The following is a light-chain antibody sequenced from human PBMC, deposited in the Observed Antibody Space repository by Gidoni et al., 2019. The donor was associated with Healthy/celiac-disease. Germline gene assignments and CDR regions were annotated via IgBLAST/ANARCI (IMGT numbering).Light chain of an antibody. V-gene: IGLV2-23*01. J-gene: IGLJ2*01. CDR2: EGS. CDR1: SSDVGSYNL. Sequence: QSALTQPASVSGSPGQSITISCTGTSSDVGSYNLVSWYQQHPGKAPKLMIYEGSKRPSGVSNRFSGSTSGNTASLTISGLQAEDEADYYCCSYAGSSTFRGVFGGGTKLTVL. CDR3: CSYAGSSTFRGV.